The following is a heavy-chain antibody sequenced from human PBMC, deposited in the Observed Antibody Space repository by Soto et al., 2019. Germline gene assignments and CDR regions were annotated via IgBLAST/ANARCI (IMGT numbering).Heavy chain of an antibody. CDR3: AREPFVDIGWSSY. J-gene: IGHJ4*02. V-gene: IGHV4-34*01. CDR2: INHSGST. D-gene: IGHD5-12*01. Sequence: QVQLQQWGAGLLKPSETLSLTCAVYGGSFSGYYWSWIRQPPGKGLEWIGEINHSGSTNYNPSLTRRVTISVDTSKNQFSLKLSSVTAADTAVYYCAREPFVDIGWSSYWGQGTLVTVSS. CDR1: GGSFSGYY.